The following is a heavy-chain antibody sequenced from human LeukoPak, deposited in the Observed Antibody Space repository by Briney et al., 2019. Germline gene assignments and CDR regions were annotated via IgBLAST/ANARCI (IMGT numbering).Heavy chain of an antibody. D-gene: IGHD3-22*01. Sequence: SETLSLTCTVSGGSISSSSYYWGWIRQPPGKGLEWIGSIYYSGSTYYNPSLKSRVTISVDTSKNQFSLKLSSVTAADTAVYYCARHVEHDSSGRAGAFDIWGQGTMVTVSS. V-gene: IGHV4-39*01. CDR3: ARHVEHDSSGRAGAFDI. CDR2: IYYSGST. J-gene: IGHJ3*02. CDR1: GGSISSSSYY.